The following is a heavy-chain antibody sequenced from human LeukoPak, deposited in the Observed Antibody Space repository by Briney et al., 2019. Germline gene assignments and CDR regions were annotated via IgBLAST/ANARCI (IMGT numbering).Heavy chain of an antibody. Sequence: GGSLRLSCAASGFTFSSYGMHWVRQAPGKGLEWVAFIRYAGINKYYADSVKGRFTISRDSYKNTLYLQMNSLRAEDAAVYYCAKAPVTTCSGAYCYPFDYWGQGTLVTVSS. D-gene: IGHD2-15*01. J-gene: IGHJ4*02. CDR2: IRYAGINK. CDR1: GFTFSSYG. V-gene: IGHV3-30*02. CDR3: AKAPVTTCSGAYCYPFDY.